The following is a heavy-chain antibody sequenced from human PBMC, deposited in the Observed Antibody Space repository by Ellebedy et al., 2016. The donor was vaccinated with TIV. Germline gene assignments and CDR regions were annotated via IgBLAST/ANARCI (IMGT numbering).Heavy chain of an antibody. Sequence: GESLKFSCTASGFNFGGHAMKWVRQAPGKGLEWVSSIGGSGYSTHYADSVKGRFTISRDNSRNTLYLQMNSLRGEDTAVYFCAKDVRYTTGWGGALDIWGQGAMVTVSS. J-gene: IGHJ3*02. CDR2: IGGSGYST. D-gene: IGHD2-8*02. CDR3: AKDVRYTTGWGGALDI. CDR1: GFNFGGHA. V-gene: IGHV3-23*01.